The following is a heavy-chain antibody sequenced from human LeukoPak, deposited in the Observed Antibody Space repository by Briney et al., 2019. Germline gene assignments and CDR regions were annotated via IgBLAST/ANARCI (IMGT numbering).Heavy chain of an antibody. V-gene: IGHV5-10-1*01. CDR1: GYSFTSYW. CDR3: ASLYCGGDCYPPAEYFQH. J-gene: IGHJ1*01. D-gene: IGHD2-21*02. CDR2: IDPSDSYT. Sequence: GESLRISCKGSGYSFTSYWISWVRQMPGKGLEWMGRIDPSDSYTNYSPSFQGHVTISADKSISAACLQWSSPKASDTAMYYCASLYCGGDCYPPAEYFQHWGQGTLVTVSS.